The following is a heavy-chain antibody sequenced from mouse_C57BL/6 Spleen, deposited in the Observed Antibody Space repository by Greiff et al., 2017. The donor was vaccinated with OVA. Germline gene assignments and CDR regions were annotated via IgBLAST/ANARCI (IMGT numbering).Heavy chain of an antibody. CDR1: LFSLPSSG. V-gene: IGHV2-6-1*01. CDR2: IWSDGST. D-gene: IGHD2-1*01. CDR3: ARHGGNWAMDY. J-gene: IGHJ4*01. Sequence: QVQLKESVPGLVAPSHSLSITFPVSLFSLPSSGVPLFRPPPVPVLALLVVIWSDGSTTYNSALKSRLSISKDNSKSQGFLKMNSRQTDDTAMYYCARHGGNWAMDYWGQGTSVTVSS.